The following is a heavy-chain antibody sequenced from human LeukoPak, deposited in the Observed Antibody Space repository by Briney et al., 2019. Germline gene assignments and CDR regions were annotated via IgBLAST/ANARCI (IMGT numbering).Heavy chain of an antibody. J-gene: IGHJ5*02. Sequence: PGGSLRLSCAASGFTFSSYSMSWIRQPPGKGLEWIGYIYYSGSTNYNPSLKSRVTISVDSSKNHFSLRLNSVTAADTAMYYCARGGRDCFDPWGQGTLVTVSS. CDR2: IYYSGST. D-gene: IGHD3-10*01. CDR3: ARGGRDCFDP. CDR1: GFTFSSYS. V-gene: IGHV4-59*01.